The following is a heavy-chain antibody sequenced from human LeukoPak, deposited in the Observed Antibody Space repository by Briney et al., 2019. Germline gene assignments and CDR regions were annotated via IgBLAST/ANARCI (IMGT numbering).Heavy chain of an antibody. D-gene: IGHD3-10*01. Sequence: GDSLKISCKGSGNCFTSYWISWVRQMPGKGLEWMGMIYPGDSDPRYSPSFRGQVTFPADKSISTAHLHWSSLKASVTAMYYCETRGGGQMVRGIPDAFDIWGQGTMVTVSS. V-gene: IGHV5-51*01. CDR1: GNCFTSYW. CDR2: IYPGDSDP. CDR3: ETRGGGQMVRGIPDAFDI. J-gene: IGHJ3*02.